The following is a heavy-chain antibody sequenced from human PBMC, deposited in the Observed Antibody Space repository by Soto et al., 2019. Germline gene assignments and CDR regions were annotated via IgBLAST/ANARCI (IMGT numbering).Heavy chain of an antibody. D-gene: IGHD6-19*01. J-gene: IGHJ4*02. CDR3: ARGGLLPDY. CDR1: GGSTSSGGYS. Sequence: QLQLQESGSGLVKPSQTLSLTCAVSGGSTSSGGYSWSWLRQPPGKGLEWIGYISHSGSTYYNPSLKSRVNISVDTSKNQFSLRLSSVTAAATAVYYCARGGLLPDYWGQGTLVTVSS. V-gene: IGHV4-30-2*01. CDR2: ISHSGST.